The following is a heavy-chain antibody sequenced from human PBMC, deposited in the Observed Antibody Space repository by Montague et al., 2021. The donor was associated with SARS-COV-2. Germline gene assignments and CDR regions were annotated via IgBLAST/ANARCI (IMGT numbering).Heavy chain of an antibody. Sequence: SETLSLTCAVYGGSLSGYYWSWIRQPPGEGLEWIAEISHSGSTSYNPSLKNRVTISVDTSKNQFSLKLSYVAAADTAVYYCASPIVVLTAPNYYGMDVWGQGTTVNVSS. CDR1: GGSLSGYY. J-gene: IGHJ6*02. V-gene: IGHV4-34*01. CDR2: ISHSGST. CDR3: ASPIVVLTAPNYYGMDV. D-gene: IGHD2-21*02.